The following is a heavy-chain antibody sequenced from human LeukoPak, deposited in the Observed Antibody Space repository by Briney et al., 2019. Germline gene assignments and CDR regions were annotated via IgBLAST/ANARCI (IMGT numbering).Heavy chain of an antibody. J-gene: IGHJ4*02. CDR1: GFTFSSYE. CDR2: ISSSGSTI. D-gene: IGHD6-13*01. CDR3: ARVSSSSSWYSTTTEYYFDY. Sequence: GGSLRLSCAGSGFTFSSYEMNWVRQAPGKGLEWVSYISSSGSTIYYAGSVKGRFTISRDNAKNSLYLQMNSLRAEDTAVYYCARVSSSSSWYSTTTEYYFDYWGQGTLVTVSS. V-gene: IGHV3-48*03.